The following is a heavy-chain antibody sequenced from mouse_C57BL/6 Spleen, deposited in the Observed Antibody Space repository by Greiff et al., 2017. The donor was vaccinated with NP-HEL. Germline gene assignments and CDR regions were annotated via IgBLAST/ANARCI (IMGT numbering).Heavy chain of an antibody. J-gene: IGHJ2*01. CDR1: GFTFSNYW. CDR3: TSDYYGSSFDY. V-gene: IGHV6-3*01. CDR2: IRLKSDNYAT. Sequence: EVKVEESGGGLVQPGGSMKLSCVASGFTFSNYWMNWVRQSPEKGLEWVAQIRLKSDNYATHYAESVKGRFTISRDDSKSSVYLQMNNLRAEDTGIYYCTSDYYGSSFDYWGQGTTLTVSS. D-gene: IGHD1-1*01.